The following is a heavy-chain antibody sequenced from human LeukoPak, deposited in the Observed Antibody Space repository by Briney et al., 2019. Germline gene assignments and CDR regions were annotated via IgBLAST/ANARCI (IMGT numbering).Heavy chain of an antibody. V-gene: IGHV1-2*02. CDR3: ARDRQWLVYYYYYYLYV. CDR1: GYTFTGYY. CDR2: INPNSGGT. D-gene: IGHD6-19*01. J-gene: IGHJ6*03. Sequence: ASVKVSCKASGYTFTGYYMHWVRQAPGQGLEWMGWINPNSGGTNYAQKFQGRVTMTRDTSISTAYMELSRLRSDDTAVYYCARDRQWLVYYYYYYLYVWGKGTTVTVSS.